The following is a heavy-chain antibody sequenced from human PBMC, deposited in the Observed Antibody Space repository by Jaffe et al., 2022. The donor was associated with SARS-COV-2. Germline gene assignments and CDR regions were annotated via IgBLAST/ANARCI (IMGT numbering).Heavy chain of an antibody. J-gene: IGHJ4*02. D-gene: IGHD5-12*01. CDR3: ARGGYGNGGYWGYFDY. V-gene: IGHV1-46*01. CDR1: GYTFTSYY. CDR2: INPSGGST. Sequence: QVQLVQSGAEVKKPGASVKVSCKASGYTFTSYYMHWVRQAPGQGLEWMGIINPSGGSTSYAQKFQGRVTMTRDTSTSTVYMELSSLRSEDTAVYYCARGGYGNGGYWGYFDYWGQGTLVTVSS.